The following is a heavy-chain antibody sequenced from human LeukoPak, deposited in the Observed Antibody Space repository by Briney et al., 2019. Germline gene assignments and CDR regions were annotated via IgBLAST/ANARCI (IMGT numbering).Heavy chain of an antibody. Sequence: GGSLRLSCAASGFTFSGYGMHWVRQAPGKGLEWVAVISYDGSNKYYADSVKGRFTISRDNSKNTLYLQMNSLRAEDTAVYYCAKLYGDHDYFDYWGQGTLVTVSS. J-gene: IGHJ4*02. CDR3: AKLYGDHDYFDY. CDR2: ISYDGSNK. CDR1: GFTFSGYG. D-gene: IGHD4-17*01. V-gene: IGHV3-30*18.